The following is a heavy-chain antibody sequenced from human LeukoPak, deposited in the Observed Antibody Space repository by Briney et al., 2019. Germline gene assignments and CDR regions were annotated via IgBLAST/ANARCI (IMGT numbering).Heavy chain of an antibody. D-gene: IGHD6-6*01. CDR3: TTEKGYSSSLTFDF. J-gene: IGHJ4*02. V-gene: IGHV3-49*04. Sequence: GGSLRLSCTASGFTFGDYAMSWVRQAPGKGLEWVGFIRSKAYGGTTEYAASVKGRFTISRDDSKDTLYLQANSLKTEDTAVYYCTTEKGYSSSLTFDFWGRGTLVTVSS. CDR2: IRSKAYGGTT. CDR1: GFTFGDYA.